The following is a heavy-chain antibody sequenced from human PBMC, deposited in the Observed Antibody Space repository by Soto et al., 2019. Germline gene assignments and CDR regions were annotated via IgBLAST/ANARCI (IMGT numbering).Heavy chain of an antibody. CDR1: GGTFSSYA. CDR3: ARGHIVVVTAIRLDYYYGMDV. D-gene: IGHD2-21*02. V-gene: IGHV1-46*01. J-gene: IGHJ6*02. CDR2: INPSGGST. Sequence: VASVKVSCKASGGTFSSYAISWVRQAPGQGLEWMGIINPSGGSTSYAQKFQGRVTMTRDTSTSTVYMELSSLRSEDTAVYYCARGHIVVVTAIRLDYYYGMDVWGQGTTVTVSS.